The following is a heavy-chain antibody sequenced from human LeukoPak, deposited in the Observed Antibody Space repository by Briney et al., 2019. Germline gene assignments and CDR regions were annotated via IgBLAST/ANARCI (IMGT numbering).Heavy chain of an antibody. D-gene: IGHD3-10*01. V-gene: IGHV1-69*13. CDR3: ARLADYGSGSYYNQGGYFDY. CDR2: FIPTFGTA. CDR1: GGPFTTFA. J-gene: IGHJ4*02. Sequence: GASVKVSCKASGGPFTTFAISWVRQALGQGLEWMGGFIPTFGTANYAQKFQGRVTITADESTSTAYMELSSLRSEDTAVYYCARLADYGSGSYYNQGGYFDYWGQGTLVTVSS.